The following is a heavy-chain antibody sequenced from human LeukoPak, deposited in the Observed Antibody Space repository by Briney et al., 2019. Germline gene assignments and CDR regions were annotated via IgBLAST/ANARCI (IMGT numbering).Heavy chain of an antibody. Sequence: SETLSLTCTVSGGSISSYYWSWIWQPPGKGLEWIGYIYYSGSTNYNPSLKSRVTISVGTSKNQFSLKLSSVTAADTAVYYCARAGYSSGWYYFDYWGQGTLVTVSS. CDR1: GGSISSYY. CDR3: ARAGYSSGWYYFDY. D-gene: IGHD6-19*01. V-gene: IGHV4-59*01. J-gene: IGHJ4*02. CDR2: IYYSGST.